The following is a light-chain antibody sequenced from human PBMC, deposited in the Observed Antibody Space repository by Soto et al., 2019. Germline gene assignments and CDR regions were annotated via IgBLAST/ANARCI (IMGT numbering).Light chain of an antibody. CDR2: GAS. CDR3: QQYGSSPWK. J-gene: IGKJ1*01. CDR1: QSVSSSS. V-gene: IGKV3-20*01. Sequence: EIVLTQSPGTLSLSPGERATLSCRASQSVSSSSLAWYQQVPGQAPRLLIYGASSRATGIPDRFSGSGSGTDFTLTISRLEPEDFAVYYCQQYGSSPWKFGQGTKV.